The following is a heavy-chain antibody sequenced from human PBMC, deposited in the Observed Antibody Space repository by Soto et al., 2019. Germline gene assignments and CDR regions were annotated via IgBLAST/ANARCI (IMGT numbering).Heavy chain of an antibody. V-gene: IGHV4-4*02. Sequence: QVQLQGSGPGLVKPSGTLSLTCVVSGGSISSSNWWSWVRQPPGKGLEWIGEIYHTGSTTYNPSLNSRVTISVDKSKNQFSLELSSVTAADTAVYYCARESGGGADYWGQGTLVTVSS. CDR1: GGSISSSNW. J-gene: IGHJ4*02. CDR2: IYHTGST. CDR3: ARESGGGADY. D-gene: IGHD2-21*01.